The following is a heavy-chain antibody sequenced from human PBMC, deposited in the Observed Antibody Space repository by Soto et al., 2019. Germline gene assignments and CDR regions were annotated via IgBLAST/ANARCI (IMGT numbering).Heavy chain of an antibody. D-gene: IGHD3-9*01. J-gene: IGHJ4*02. CDR3: ARHGRYFDWLFFYFDY. V-gene: IGHV4-39*01. CDR2: IYYSGST. Sequence: SETLSLTCTVSGGSISSSSYYWGWIRQPPGKGLEWIGSIYYSGSTYYNPSLKSRVTISVDTSKNQFSLKLSSVTAADTAVYYCARHGRYFDWLFFYFDYWGQGTLVTVSS. CDR1: GGSISSSSYY.